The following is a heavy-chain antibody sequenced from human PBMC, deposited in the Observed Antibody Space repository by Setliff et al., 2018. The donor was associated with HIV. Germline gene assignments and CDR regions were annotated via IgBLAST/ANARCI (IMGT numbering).Heavy chain of an antibody. CDR1: GGSISSSSYY. CDR2: IYYTGNT. D-gene: IGHD1-7*01. V-gene: IGHV4-39*07. Sequence: KPSETLSLTCTVSGGSISSSSYYWGWIRQPPGKGLELIGNIYYTGNTNDNPSLKSRVTISLDRSKNQFSLKLTSMSAADTAVYYCARHRSGNWYYFGFDPWGQGTLVTVSS. CDR3: ARHRSGNWYYFGFDP. J-gene: IGHJ5*02.